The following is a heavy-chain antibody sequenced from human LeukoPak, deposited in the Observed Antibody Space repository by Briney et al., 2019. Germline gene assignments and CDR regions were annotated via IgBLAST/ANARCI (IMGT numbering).Heavy chain of an antibody. J-gene: IGHJ6*02. CDR1: GFTFSTYS. D-gene: IGHD2-2*01. CDR3: ARPAFPGYYFYGMDI. CDR2: ISSSGSYI. Sequence: GGSLRLSCAAPGFTFSTYSMNWVRQAPGKGLEWVSSISSSGSYIYYADSVKGRFTISRDNAKNSLSLQMSSLRAEDTAIYYCARPAFPGYYFYGMDIWGQGTTVTVSS. V-gene: IGHV3-21*01.